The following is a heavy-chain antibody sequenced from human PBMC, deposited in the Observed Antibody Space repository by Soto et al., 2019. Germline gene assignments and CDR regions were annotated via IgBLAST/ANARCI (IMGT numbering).Heavy chain of an antibody. D-gene: IGHD3-3*01. CDR2: VRGYNGDT. CDR3: AREGSAEIFGVVVYVLDV. V-gene: IGHV1-18*01. CDR1: GYSFTTYG. Sequence: ASVKVSCKASGYSFTTYGISWVRQARGQGLEWMGWVRGYNGDTDYAQKFQGRATMTTDTSTSTAYMELRSLRSDDTAVYYCAREGSAEIFGVVVYVLDVWGQGTTVTVSS. J-gene: IGHJ6*02.